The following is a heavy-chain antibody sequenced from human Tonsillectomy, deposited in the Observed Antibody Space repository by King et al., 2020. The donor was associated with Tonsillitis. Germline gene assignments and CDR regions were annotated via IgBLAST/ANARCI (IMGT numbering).Heavy chain of an antibody. D-gene: IGHD2-8*02. Sequence: QLVQSGAEVKKPGESLKISCKGSGYSFTDYWIGWVRQMPGKGLEWMGIIYPDDSDVRYSPSFQGQGTISADKSTSTAYLQWSSLEASDTAMYYCARHVTGGTYFALDHWGQGTLVTVSS. J-gene: IGHJ4*02. CDR3: ARHVTGGTYFALDH. CDR2: IYPDDSDV. V-gene: IGHV5-51*01. CDR1: GYSFTDYW.